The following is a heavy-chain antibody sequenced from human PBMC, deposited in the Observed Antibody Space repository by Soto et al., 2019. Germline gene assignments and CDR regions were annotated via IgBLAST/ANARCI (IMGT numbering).Heavy chain of an antibody. Sequence: EVQLVESGGGLVQPGGSLRLSCAASGFTFSSYDMHWVRQATGKGLEWVSAIGTAGDTYYPGSVKGRFTISRENAKNSLYLQMNSLRAEDTAVYYCARGDCTNGACHAYYYYGMDVWGQGTTVTVSS. J-gene: IGHJ6*02. CDR3: ARGDCTNGACHAYYYYGMDV. CDR1: GFTFSSYD. V-gene: IGHV3-13*01. D-gene: IGHD2-8*01. CDR2: IGTAGDT.